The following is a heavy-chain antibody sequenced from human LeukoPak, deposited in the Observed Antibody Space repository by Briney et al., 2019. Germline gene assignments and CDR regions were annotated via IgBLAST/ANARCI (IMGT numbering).Heavy chain of an antibody. J-gene: IGHJ4*02. Sequence: PGESLKISCKGSGYSFSNYWIGWVRQMPGKGLEWMGIIYPGDSDIRYSPSFQGQVTISADTSIGTAYLQWSSLKTSDSAIYYCARGAPFDYWGQGTLVTVSS. V-gene: IGHV5-51*01. D-gene: IGHD2/OR15-2a*01. CDR3: ARGAPFDY. CDR2: IYPGDSDI. CDR1: GYSFSNYW.